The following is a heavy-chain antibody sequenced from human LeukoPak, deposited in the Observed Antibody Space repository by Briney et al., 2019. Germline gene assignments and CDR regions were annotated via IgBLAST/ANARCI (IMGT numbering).Heavy chain of an antibody. V-gene: IGHV3-21*01. J-gene: IGHJ4*02. Sequence: GGSLRLSCAASGFTFSSYSMNWVRQAPGKGLEWVSSISSSSSYIYYADSVKGRFTISRDNAKNSLYLQMNSLRAEDTAVYYCAKDPGTYDILTGYYSYWGQGTLVTVSS. CDR1: GFTFSSYS. CDR2: ISSSSSYI. D-gene: IGHD3-9*01. CDR3: AKDPGTYDILTGYYSY.